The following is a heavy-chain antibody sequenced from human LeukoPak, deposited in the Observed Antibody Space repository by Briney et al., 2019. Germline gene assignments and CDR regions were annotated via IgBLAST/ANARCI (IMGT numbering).Heavy chain of an antibody. CDR3: ARVAIFGVVIRAHGMDV. CDR1: GFTFSSYW. CDR2: IASDGSST. J-gene: IGHJ6*02. D-gene: IGHD3-3*01. V-gene: IGHV3-74*01. Sequence: GGSLRLSCAASGFTFSSYWMNWVRQAPGKGLVWVSRIASDGSSTTYANSVKGRFSISRDNAKNTLYLQMNSLRVEDTAVYYCARVAIFGVVIRAHGMDVWGQGTTVTVSS.